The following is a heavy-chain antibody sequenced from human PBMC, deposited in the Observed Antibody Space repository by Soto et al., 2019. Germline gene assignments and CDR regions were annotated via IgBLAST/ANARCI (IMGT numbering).Heavy chain of an antibody. V-gene: IGHV4-59*08. CDR2: IYYTGST. CDR3: ARHLRVVAGVVRYFDL. Sequence: QVQLQESGPGLVKPSETLSLTCTVSGGSISSYYWSWIRQPPGKGLEWIGYIYYTGSTNYNPSLKSRVTISXXTXKXXFSLKLSSVTAADTATYYCARHLRVVAGVVRYFDLWGRGTLVTVSS. CDR1: GGSISSYY. D-gene: IGHD3-22*01. J-gene: IGHJ2*01.